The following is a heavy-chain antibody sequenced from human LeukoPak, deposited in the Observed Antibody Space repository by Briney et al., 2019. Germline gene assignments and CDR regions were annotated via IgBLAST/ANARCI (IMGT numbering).Heavy chain of an antibody. CDR2: ISYDGSNK. D-gene: IGHD3-22*01. CDR3: AKYYYDSSGFDY. CDR1: GFTFSSYG. Sequence: GGSLRLSCAASGFTFSSYGMPWVRQAPGKGLEWVAVISYDGSNKYYADSVKGRFTISRDNSKNTLYLQMNSLRAEDTAVYYCAKYYYDSSGFDYWGQGTLVTVSS. J-gene: IGHJ4*02. V-gene: IGHV3-30*18.